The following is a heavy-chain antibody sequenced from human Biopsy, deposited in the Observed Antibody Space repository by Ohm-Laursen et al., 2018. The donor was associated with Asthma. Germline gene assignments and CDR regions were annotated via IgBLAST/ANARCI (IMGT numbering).Heavy chain of an antibody. J-gene: IGHJ4*01. CDR2: IYHSGDT. CDR1: LASIDTGGSSGGYY. Sequence: TLSLTCTVSLASIDTGGSSGGYYWSWIRQTPGKGLEWMGYIYHSGDTYYNPSLKSRLIISLDTSKNQFSLNLSSVTAADTALYFFARGGWQVGGFDSWGHGNLVPVSS. D-gene: IGHD6-19*01. CDR3: ARGGWQVGGFDS. V-gene: IGHV4-31*03.